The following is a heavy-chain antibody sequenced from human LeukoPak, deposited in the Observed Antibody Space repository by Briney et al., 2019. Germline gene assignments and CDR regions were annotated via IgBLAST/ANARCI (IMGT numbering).Heavy chain of an antibody. V-gene: IGHV1-46*01. CDR1: GYTFTSYY. Sequence: ASVKVSCKASGYTFTSYYMHWVRQAPGQGLEWMGIINPSGGSTSYAQKFQGRVTMTRDTSTSTVYMELSSLRSEDTAVYYCASGRIVGATTVGEGEVDYWGQGTLVTVSS. CDR2: INPSGGST. J-gene: IGHJ4*02. D-gene: IGHD1-26*01. CDR3: ASGRIVGATTVGEGEVDY.